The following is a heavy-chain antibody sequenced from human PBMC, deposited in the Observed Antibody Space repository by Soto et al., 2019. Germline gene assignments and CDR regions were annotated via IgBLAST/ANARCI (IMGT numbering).Heavy chain of an antibody. D-gene: IGHD4-17*01. CDR1: GGSISSYY. Sequence: SETLSLTCTVSGGSISSYYWSWIRQPPGKGLEWIGYIYYSGSTNYNPSLRSRVTISVDTSKNQFSLKLSSVTAADTAVYYCASWTTVTTERFDDSDIWGQGPMVTVSS. J-gene: IGHJ3*02. CDR3: ASWTTVTTERFDDSDI. CDR2: IYYSGST. V-gene: IGHV4-59*01.